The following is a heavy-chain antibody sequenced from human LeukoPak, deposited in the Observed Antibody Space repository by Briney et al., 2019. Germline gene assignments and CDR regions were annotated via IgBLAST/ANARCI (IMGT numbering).Heavy chain of an antibody. CDR3: ARDLGGYSGYDPFGY. Sequence: GGSLRLSCAASGFTFSSYWMSWVRQAPGKGLEWVANIKQDGSEKYYVDSVKGRFTISRDNAKNSLYLQMNSLRAEDTAVYYCARDLGGYSGYDPFGYWGQGTLVTVSS. CDR1: GFTFSSYW. V-gene: IGHV3-7*03. CDR2: IKQDGSEK. J-gene: IGHJ4*02. D-gene: IGHD5-12*01.